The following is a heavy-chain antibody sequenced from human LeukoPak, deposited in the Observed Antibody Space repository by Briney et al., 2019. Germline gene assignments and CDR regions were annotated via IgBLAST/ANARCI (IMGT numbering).Heavy chain of an antibody. J-gene: IGHJ6*02. CDR2: IWYDGSNK. CDR3: AGATRGMDV. CDR1: GFTFSSYG. Sequence: GGSLRLSCAASGFTFSSYGMHWVRQAPGKGLEWVAVIWYDGSNKYYADSVKGRFAISRDNSKNTLYLQMNSLRAEDTAVYYCAGATRGMDVWGQGTTVTVSS. V-gene: IGHV3-33*01. D-gene: IGHD5-12*01.